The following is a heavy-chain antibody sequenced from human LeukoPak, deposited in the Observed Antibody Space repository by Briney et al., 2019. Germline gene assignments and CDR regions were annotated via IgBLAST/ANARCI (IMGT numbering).Heavy chain of an antibody. J-gene: IGHJ6*02. CDR2: IYYSGSA. CDR3: ARSGFQYYHGMDV. CDR1: GGSTSSYY. Sequence: SETLSLTCTVSGGSTSSYYWSWIRQPPGKGLEWLGYIYYSGSANYNPSLKSRVTMSVDTSKNQFSLKLRSVTAVDTAVYYCARSGFQYYHGMDVWGQGTTVTVSS. V-gene: IGHV4-59*01. D-gene: IGHD1-26*01.